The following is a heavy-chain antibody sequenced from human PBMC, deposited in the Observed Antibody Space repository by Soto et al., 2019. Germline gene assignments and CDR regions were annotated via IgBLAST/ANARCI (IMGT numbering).Heavy chain of an antibody. V-gene: IGHV1-2*02. J-gene: IGHJ6*02. CDR2: INPNSGGT. CDR1: GYTFTGCY. Sequence: ASVKVSCKASGYTFTGCYMHWVRQAPGQGLEWMGWINPNSGGTNYAQKFQGRVTMTRDTSISTAYMELSRLRSDDTAVYYCARAGRPMDAIPNRYYGMDVWGQGTTVTVSS. CDR3: ARAGRPMDAIPNRYYGMDV. D-gene: IGHD2-8*01.